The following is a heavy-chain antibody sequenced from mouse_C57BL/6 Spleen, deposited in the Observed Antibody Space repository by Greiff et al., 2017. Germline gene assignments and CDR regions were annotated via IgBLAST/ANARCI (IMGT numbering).Heavy chain of an antibody. Sequence: VQLVESGPELVKPGASVKISCKASGYAFSSSWMNWVKQRPGKGLEWIGRIYPGDGDTTYNGKFKGKATLTADNSSSTAYMQLSSLTSEDAAVYFCARGKYGSSWYFDVWGTGTTVTVSS. V-gene: IGHV1-82*01. D-gene: IGHD1-1*01. J-gene: IGHJ1*03. CDR3: ARGKYGSSWYFDV. CDR2: IYPGDGDT. CDR1: GYAFSSSW.